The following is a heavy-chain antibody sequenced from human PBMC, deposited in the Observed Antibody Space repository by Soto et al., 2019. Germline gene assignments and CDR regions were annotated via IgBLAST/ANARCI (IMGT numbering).Heavy chain of an antibody. CDR2: IYSGGST. V-gene: IGHV3-53*05. Sequence: GGSLRLSCAASGFTVGSNYMSWVRQAPGKGLEWVSVIYSGGSTYYADSVKGRFTISRDNSKNTLYLQMNSLRAEDTAVYYCAKGLRYFDWLPSPEYYYYYGMDVWGQGTTVTVSS. CDR1: GFTVGSNY. J-gene: IGHJ6*02. D-gene: IGHD3-9*01. CDR3: AKGLRYFDWLPSPEYYYYYGMDV.